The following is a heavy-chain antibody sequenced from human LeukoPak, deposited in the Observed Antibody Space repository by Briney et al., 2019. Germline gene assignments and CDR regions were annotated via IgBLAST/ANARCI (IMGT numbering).Heavy chain of an antibody. V-gene: IGHV4-39*01. D-gene: IGHD5-12*01. CDR2: IYYSGST. CDR3: ARGPGGYDQYYFDY. CDR1: GGSISSSSYY. J-gene: IGHJ4*02. Sequence: SQTLSLTCTVSGGSISSSSYYWDWIRQPPGKGLEWIGSIYYSGSTYYNPSLKSRVTISVDTSKNQFSLKLSSVTAADTAVYYCARGPGGYDQYYFDYWGQGTLVTVSS.